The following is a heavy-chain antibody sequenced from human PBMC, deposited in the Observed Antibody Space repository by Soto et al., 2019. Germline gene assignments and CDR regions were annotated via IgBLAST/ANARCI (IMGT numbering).Heavy chain of an antibody. CDR3: QSQLLTYYYGMDV. V-gene: IGHV3-49*03. Sequence: EVQLVESGGDLVQPGRSLRLSCIGSGFTFGDHAMSWFRQAPGKGLEWVGFIRSKAYGGTTEYAASVKGRFTISRDDSNSIAYLQMNSLKTEDTAVYYCQSQLLTYYYGMDVWGQGTTVTVSS. D-gene: IGHD2-2*01. J-gene: IGHJ6*02. CDR1: GFTFGDHA. CDR2: IRSKAYGGTT.